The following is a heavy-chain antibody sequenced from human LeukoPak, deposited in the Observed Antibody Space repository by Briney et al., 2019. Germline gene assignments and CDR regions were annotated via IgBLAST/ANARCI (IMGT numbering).Heavy chain of an antibody. CDR1: GFTFSSYA. CDR2: ISGSGHST. V-gene: IGHV3-23*01. J-gene: IGHJ4*02. CDR3: ARYSAYDRPSWY. Sequence: QPGGSLRLSCAASGFTFSSYAMSWVRQAPGKGLEWVSAISGSGHSTYYADSMKGRVTISRDNSKNTLYLQMNSLRAEDTAVYYCARYSAYDRPSWYWGQGTLVTVSS. D-gene: IGHD5-12*01.